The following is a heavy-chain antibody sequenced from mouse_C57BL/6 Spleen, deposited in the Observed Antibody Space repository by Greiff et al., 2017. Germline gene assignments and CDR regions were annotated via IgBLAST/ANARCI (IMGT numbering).Heavy chain of an antibody. CDR2: ISYDGSN. CDR3: ARDLLRYCDV. Sequence: VQLKESGPGLVKPSQSLSLTCSVTGSSITSGYYWNWIRQFPGNKLEWMGYISYDGSNNYNPSLKNRISITRDTSKHQFFLKLNSVTTEDTATYYCARDLLRYCDVWGTGTTVTVSS. V-gene: IGHV3-6*01. J-gene: IGHJ1*03. CDR1: GSSITSGYY. D-gene: IGHD2-1*01.